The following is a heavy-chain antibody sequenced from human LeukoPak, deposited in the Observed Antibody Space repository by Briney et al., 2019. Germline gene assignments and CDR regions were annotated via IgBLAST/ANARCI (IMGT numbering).Heavy chain of an antibody. J-gene: IGHJ4*02. V-gene: IGHV3-7*01. CDR3: AKEQDSIVVVPAATGGFDY. Sequence: GGSLRLSCAASGFTFSSYWMSWVRQAPGKGLEWVANIKQDGSEKYYVDSVKGRFTISRDNAKNSLYLQMNSLRAEDTAVYYCAKEQDSIVVVPAATGGFDYWGQGTLVTVSS. D-gene: IGHD2-2*01. CDR1: GFTFSSYW. CDR2: IKQDGSEK.